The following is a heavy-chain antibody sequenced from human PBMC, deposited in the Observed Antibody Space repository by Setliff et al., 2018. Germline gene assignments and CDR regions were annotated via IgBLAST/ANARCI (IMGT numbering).Heavy chain of an antibody. D-gene: IGHD5-12*01. CDR1: GDSMSSYY. J-gene: IGHJ4*02. Sequence: KPSETLSLTCTVSGDSMSSYYWSWIRQSPGKGLEWIGYVHYSGDSNYNPSLKSRVTISVDTSKNQFSLKMSSMTAADTAVYYCARFLNPRDGYQNSPGFDFWGQGTLVTVSS. V-gene: IGHV4-59*01. CDR3: ARFLNPRDGYQNSPGFDF. CDR2: VHYSGDS.